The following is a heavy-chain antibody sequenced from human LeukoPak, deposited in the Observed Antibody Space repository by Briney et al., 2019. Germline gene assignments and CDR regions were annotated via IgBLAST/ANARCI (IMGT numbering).Heavy chain of an antibody. D-gene: IGHD3-3*01. V-gene: IGHV4-34*01. CDR2: IYYSGST. CDR1: GGSFSGYY. J-gene: IGHJ5*02. CDR3: ARILPESITIFGVVARGWFDP. Sequence: PSETLSLTCAVYGGSFSGYYWSWIRQPPGKGLEWIGSIYYSGSTYYNPSLKSRVTISVDTSKNQFSLKLSSVTAADTAVYYCARILPESITIFGVVARGWFDPWGQGTLVTVSS.